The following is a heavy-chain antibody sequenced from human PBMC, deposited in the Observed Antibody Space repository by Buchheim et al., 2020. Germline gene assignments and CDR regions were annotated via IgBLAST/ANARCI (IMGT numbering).Heavy chain of an antibody. D-gene: IGHD6-19*01. CDR2: IYHTGDT. Sequence: QVQMQESGPGLVKPSGTLSLTCTVSGDSVSNDNWWSWVRQSPEKGLEWIGEIYHTGDTNYNPSLKSRVTLSVDKSKKQFSLNLNSVTAADTAVYFCVRNGWYSIDYWGQGTL. V-gene: IGHV4-4*02. CDR1: GDSVSNDNW. CDR3: VRNGWYSIDY. J-gene: IGHJ4*02.